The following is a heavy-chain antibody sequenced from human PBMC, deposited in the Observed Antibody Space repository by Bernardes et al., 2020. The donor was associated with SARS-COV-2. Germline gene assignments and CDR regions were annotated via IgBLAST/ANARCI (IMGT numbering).Heavy chain of an antibody. Sequence: LKVLCASSGFSFRSYAMSWVQKAPGKGLEWVSAISGSGGSTYYADSVKGRFTISRDNSKNTLYLQMNSLRAEDTAVYYCAKGAETDYWGQETLVTVSS. CDR3: AKGAETDY. J-gene: IGHJ4*02. V-gene: IGHV3-23*01. CDR1: GFSFRSYA. CDR2: ISGSGGST.